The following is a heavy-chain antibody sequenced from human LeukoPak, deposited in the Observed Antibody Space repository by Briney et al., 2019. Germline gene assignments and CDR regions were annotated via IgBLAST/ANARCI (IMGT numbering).Heavy chain of an antibody. CDR1: GGSISSGGYY. CDR2: IYYSGST. D-gene: IGHD6-13*01. V-gene: IGHV4-31*03. CDR3: ARDNLGRVGYSSSWYYFDY. J-gene: IGHJ4*02. Sequence: SETLSLTCTVFGGSISSGGYYWSWIRQHPGKGLEWIGYIYYSGSTYYNPSLKSRVTISVDTSKNQFSLKLSSVTAADTAVYYCARDNLGRVGYSSSWYYFDYWGQGTLATVSS.